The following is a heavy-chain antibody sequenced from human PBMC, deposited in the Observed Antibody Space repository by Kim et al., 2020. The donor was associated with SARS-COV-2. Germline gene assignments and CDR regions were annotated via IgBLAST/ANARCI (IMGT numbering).Heavy chain of an antibody. CDR1: GYTFTSYD. D-gene: IGHD4-4*01. CDR2: MNPNSGNT. V-gene: IGHV1-8*01. CDR3: ARGLNSNYDFDY. Sequence: ASVKVSCKASGYTFTSYDINWVRQATGQGLEWMGWMNPNSGNTGYAQKVQGRVTMTRNTSISTAYMELSSLRSEDTAVYYCARGLNSNYDFDYWGQGTLVTVSS. J-gene: IGHJ4*02.